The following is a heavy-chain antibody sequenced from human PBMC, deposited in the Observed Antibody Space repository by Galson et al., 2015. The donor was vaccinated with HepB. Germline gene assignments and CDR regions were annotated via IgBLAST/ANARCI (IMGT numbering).Heavy chain of an antibody. J-gene: IGHJ6*02. CDR2: IGTAGDT. V-gene: IGHV3-13*04. CDR3: ARALGWGYCSSTSCSPGYYYYGMDV. CDR1: GFTFSSYD. D-gene: IGHD2-2*01. Sequence: LRLSCAASGFTFSSYDMHWVRQATGKGLEWVSAIGTAGDTYYPGSVKGRFTISRENAKNSLYLQMNSLRAGDTAVYYCARALGWGYCSSTSCSPGYYYYGMDVWGQGTTVTVSS.